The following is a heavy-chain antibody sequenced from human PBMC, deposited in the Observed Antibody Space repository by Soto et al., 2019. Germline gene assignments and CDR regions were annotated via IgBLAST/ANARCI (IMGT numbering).Heavy chain of an antibody. CDR2: IYPGDSDT. Sequence: GESLKISCKGSGYSFTSYWIGWVRQMPGKGLELMGIIYPGDSDTRYSPSFQGQVTISADKSISTAYLQWSSLKASDTAMYYCARHSKKTGDFDYYYGMDVWGQGTTVTVSS. J-gene: IGHJ6*02. V-gene: IGHV5-51*01. CDR3: ARHSKKTGDFDYYYGMDV. D-gene: IGHD7-27*01. CDR1: GYSFTSYW.